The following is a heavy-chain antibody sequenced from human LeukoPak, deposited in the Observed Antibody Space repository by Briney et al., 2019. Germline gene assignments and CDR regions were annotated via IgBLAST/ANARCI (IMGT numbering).Heavy chain of an antibody. CDR2: INWNGGST. J-gene: IGHJ4*02. CDR1: GFTFDDYG. D-gene: IGHD4-17*01. CDR3: ARYVLDYGAFDY. Sequence: PGGSLRLSCAASGFTFDDYGMSWVRQAPGKGLAWVSGINWNGGSTGYADSVKGRFTISGDNAKNSLYLQMNSLRAEDTALYYCARYVLDYGAFDYWGQGTLVTVSS. V-gene: IGHV3-20*04.